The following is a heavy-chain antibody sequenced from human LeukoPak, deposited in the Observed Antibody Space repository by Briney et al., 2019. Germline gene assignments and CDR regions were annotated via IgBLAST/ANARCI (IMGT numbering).Heavy chain of an antibody. CDR1: GFTVSNSY. J-gene: IGHJ6*02. D-gene: IGHD5-12*01. CDR2: IYSGGGT. V-gene: IGHV3-66*01. Sequence: HPGGSLRLSRAASGFTVSNSYMSWVRQAPGKGLEWVSVIYSGGGTYYADSVKGRFTISRDNSRNTLYLQMNSLRAEDTAVYYCARDRSVATGYYYGMDVWGQGTTVTVSS. CDR3: ARDRSVATGYYYGMDV.